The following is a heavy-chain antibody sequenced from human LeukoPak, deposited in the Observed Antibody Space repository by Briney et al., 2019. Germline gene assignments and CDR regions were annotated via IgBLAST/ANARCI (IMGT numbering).Heavy chain of an antibody. CDR2: IRGGGST. CDR1: GFSFSNYA. V-gene: IGHV3-23*01. Sequence: PGGSLRLSCAASGFSFSNYAMSWVRQAPARGPEWVSSIRGGGSTYYADSVKGRFTISRDNSKNTLYLQMNSLRAEDTAVYYCAKGIYSSGWSYFDYWGHGTLVTVSS. J-gene: IGHJ4*01. D-gene: IGHD6-19*01. CDR3: AKGIYSSGWSYFDY.